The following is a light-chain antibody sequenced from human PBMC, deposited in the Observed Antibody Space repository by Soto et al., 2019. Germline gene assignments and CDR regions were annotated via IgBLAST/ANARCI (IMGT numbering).Light chain of an antibody. J-gene: IGLJ1*01. CDR3: SSYSSGSTLYV. CDR1: SSNIGSGYD. V-gene: IGLV1-40*01. CDR2: GNN. Sequence: QSVLTQPPSVSGAPGQRVTISCTGSSSNIGSGYDVHWYQQLPGTAPKLLIYGNNNRPSGVPDRFSGSKSGTSASLAITGLQAEDEADYHCSSYSSGSTLYVFGTGTKLTVL.